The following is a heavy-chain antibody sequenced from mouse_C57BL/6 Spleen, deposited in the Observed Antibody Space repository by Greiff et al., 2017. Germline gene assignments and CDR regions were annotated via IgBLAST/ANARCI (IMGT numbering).Heavy chain of an antibody. V-gene: IGHV1-54*01. J-gene: IGHJ4*01. Sequence: VQLQESGAELVRPGTSVKVSCKASGYAFTNYLIEWVKQRPGQGLEWIGVIHPGSGGTNYNEKVKGKATLTADKSSSTAYMQRSSLASEDAAVYFCSRCGYYDAMDYWGQGTSVTVSS. CDR3: SRCGYYDAMDY. CDR1: GYAFTNYL. CDR2: IHPGSGGT. D-gene: IGHD2-2*01.